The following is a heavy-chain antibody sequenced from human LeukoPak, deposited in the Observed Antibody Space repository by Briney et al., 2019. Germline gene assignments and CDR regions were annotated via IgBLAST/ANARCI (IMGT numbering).Heavy chain of an antibody. Sequence: GGSLRLSCAASGFTFSNYMMHWVRQAPGKGLVWVSRIKSDGITITYADSVKGRFTISRDNAKNTLYLQMNSLRSEDTAVYYCATVDDLDAFGVWGQGTMVTVSS. CDR1: GFTFSNYM. D-gene: IGHD2-2*03. J-gene: IGHJ3*01. V-gene: IGHV3-74*01. CDR3: ATVDDLDAFGV. CDR2: IKSDGITI.